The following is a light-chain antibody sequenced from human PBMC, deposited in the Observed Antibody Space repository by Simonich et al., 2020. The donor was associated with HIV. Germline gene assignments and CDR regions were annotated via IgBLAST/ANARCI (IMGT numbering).Light chain of an antibody. CDR3: QQYYSTRT. J-gene: IGKJ1*01. V-gene: IGKV4-1*01. CDR2: WAS. CDR1: QSLLYSSNNKNY. Sequence: DIVMTQSPDSLAVSLGERATINCKSSQSLLYSSNNKNYLAWYQQKPGQPPKLLIYWASTRESGXPXRCSGXGSGTDFTLXISSLQAEDVAVYYCQQYYSTRTFGQGTKVEIK.